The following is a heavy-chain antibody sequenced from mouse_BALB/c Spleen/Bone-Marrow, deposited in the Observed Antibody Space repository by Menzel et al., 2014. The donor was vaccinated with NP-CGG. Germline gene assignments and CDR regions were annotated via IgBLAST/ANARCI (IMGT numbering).Heavy chain of an antibody. J-gene: IGHJ4*01. Sequence: EVKLMESGAELVKPGASVKLSCTASGFNIKDTYMHWVKQRPEQGLEWIGRIDPANGNTKYDPKFQGKATITADTSSNTAYLHLSSLTSEDTAVYYCARWEYYAMDYWGQGTSVTVSS. V-gene: IGHV14-3*02. CDR2: IDPANGNT. CDR1: GFNIKDTY. D-gene: IGHD4-1*01. CDR3: ARWEYYAMDY.